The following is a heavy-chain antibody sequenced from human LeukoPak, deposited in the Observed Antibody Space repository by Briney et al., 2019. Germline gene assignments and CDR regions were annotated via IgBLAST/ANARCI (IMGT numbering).Heavy chain of an antibody. Sequence: ASVTVSCKASGHIFTAYFFYWMRQAPGQGLEALGCIRPKNGEVHSAQTFEGRVTMTWDTSINTGYMRRISLNADDAAVYYCATDTPYRPWGQGTLVTVSS. D-gene: IGHD3-16*02. CDR2: IRPKNGEV. CDR1: GHIFTAYF. J-gene: IGHJ5*02. V-gene: IGHV1-2*02. CDR3: ATDTPYRP.